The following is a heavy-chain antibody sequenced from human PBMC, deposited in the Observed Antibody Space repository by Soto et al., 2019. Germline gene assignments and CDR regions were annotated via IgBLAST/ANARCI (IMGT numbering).Heavy chain of an antibody. Sequence: SETLSLTCTVSGASIRSTYWSWIRQSPWKGLEWIGYIYYSGPTNYNPSLKNRVTISVDPSKSQLSQKLTSVTASDTAVYYCAITPFRLTLGMFLHYFDSWGQGTLVTVSS. D-gene: IGHD7-27*01. CDR3: AITPFRLTLGMFLHYFDS. CDR2: IYYSGPT. J-gene: IGHJ4*02. V-gene: IGHV4-59*01. CDR1: GASIRSTY.